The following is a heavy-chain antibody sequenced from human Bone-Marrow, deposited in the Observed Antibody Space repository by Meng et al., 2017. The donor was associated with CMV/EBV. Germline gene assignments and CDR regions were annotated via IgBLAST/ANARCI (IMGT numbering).Heavy chain of an antibody. D-gene: IGHD1-14*01. CDR1: GFTFSSYW. V-gene: IGHV3-30*02. Sequence: GGSLRLSCAASGFTFSSYWMSWVRQAPGKGLEWVAFIRYDGSNKYYADSVKGRFTISRDNSKNTLYLQMNSLRAEDTAVYYCAKERTGYFDYWGQGTLVTVSS. CDR2: IRYDGSNK. J-gene: IGHJ4*02. CDR3: AKERTGYFDY.